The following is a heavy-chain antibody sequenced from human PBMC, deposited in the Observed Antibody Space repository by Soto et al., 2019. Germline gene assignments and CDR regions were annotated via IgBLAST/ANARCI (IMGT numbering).Heavy chain of an antibody. D-gene: IGHD3-10*01. CDR3: ARRDYYASGSLTFDY. Sequence: SGPTLLNPTQTLTLPCTVSGFSLSTEGVGVGWIRQPPGKALEWLALIYWDDDNRYRPSLRSRLTITKDTSKNQVVLTMTNMDPMDTATYFCARRDYYASGSLTFDYWGPGTLVTVSS. J-gene: IGHJ4*02. CDR2: IYWDDDN. CDR1: GFSLSTEGVG. V-gene: IGHV2-5*02.